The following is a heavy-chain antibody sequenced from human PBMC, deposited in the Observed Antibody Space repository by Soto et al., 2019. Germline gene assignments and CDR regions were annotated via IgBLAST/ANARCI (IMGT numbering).Heavy chain of an antibody. Sequence: SETLSLTCTVSGGSISSSSYYWGWIRQPPGKGLEWAGTIYYSGSTYYNQSLESRVIISVDTSKNQFTLKLSSVTASDAAVYYCATFRGMTTATTERYFDYWGQGTLVTV. CDR3: ATFRGMTTATTERYFDY. CDR1: GGSISSSSYY. CDR2: IYYSGST. J-gene: IGHJ4*02. V-gene: IGHV4-39*01. D-gene: IGHD4-17*01.